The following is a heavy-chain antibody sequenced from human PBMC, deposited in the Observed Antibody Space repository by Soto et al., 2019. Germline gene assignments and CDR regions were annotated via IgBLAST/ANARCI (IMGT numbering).Heavy chain of an antibody. J-gene: IGHJ6*02. CDR2: IYYSGST. CDR1: GGSISSSSYY. D-gene: IGHD1-26*01. Sequence: PSETLSLTCTVSGGSISSSSYYWGWIRKPPGKGLEWIGSIYYSGSTYYNRSLKSRVTISVDTSKNQFSLKLSSVTAADTAVYYCASTTDYYYYYGMDVWGQGTTVTVSS. V-gene: IGHV4-39*01. CDR3: ASTTDYYYYYGMDV.